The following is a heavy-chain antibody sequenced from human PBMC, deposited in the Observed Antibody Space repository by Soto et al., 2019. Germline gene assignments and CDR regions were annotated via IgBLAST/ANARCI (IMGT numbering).Heavy chain of an antibody. CDR2: ISYDGSNK. J-gene: IGHJ4*02. V-gene: IGHV3-30*18. CDR3: AKDKVSVVVNAPFDD. Sequence: GGSLRLSCAASGFTFSSYGMHWVRQAPGKGLEWVAVISYDGSNKYYADSVKGRFTISRDNSKNTLYLQMNSLRAEDTAVYYCAKDKVSVVVNAPFDDWGQGTLVTVAS. D-gene: IGHD2-21*01. CDR1: GFTFSSYG.